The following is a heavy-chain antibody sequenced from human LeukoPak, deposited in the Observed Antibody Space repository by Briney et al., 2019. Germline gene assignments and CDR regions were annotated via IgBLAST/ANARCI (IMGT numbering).Heavy chain of an antibody. V-gene: IGHV4-34*09. CDR3: ARYRDSGGRLAFDI. CDR2: INHSGST. Sequence: SETLSLTCAVYGGSFSGYYWSWIRQPPGKGLEWIGEINHSGSTNYNPSLESRVTMSVDTSKNQFSLKLSSVTAADTAVYYCARYRDSGGRLAFDIWGQGTMVIVSS. J-gene: IGHJ3*02. CDR1: GGSFSGYY. D-gene: IGHD2-15*01.